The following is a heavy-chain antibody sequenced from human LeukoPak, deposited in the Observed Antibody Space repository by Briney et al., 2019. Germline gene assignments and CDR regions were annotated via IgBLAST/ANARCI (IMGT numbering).Heavy chain of an antibody. CDR3: ARIPLNLQDY. V-gene: IGHV1-18*01. J-gene: IGHJ4*02. Sequence: GASVKVSCKASGYTFTSYGISWVRRAPGQGLEWMGWINTYNGYTNYAQKFQGRVTMTTDTSTSTAYMELRSLRSDDTAVYYCARIPLNLQDYWGQGTLATVSS. CDR2: INTYNGYT. CDR1: GYTFTSYG.